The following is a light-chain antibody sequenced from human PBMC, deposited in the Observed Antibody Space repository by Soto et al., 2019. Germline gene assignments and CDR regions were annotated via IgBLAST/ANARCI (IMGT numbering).Light chain of an antibody. V-gene: IGKV3-15*01. CDR2: GAS. CDR3: HQYNFWPRGT. CDR1: QSVNLN. Sequence: EIMMTQSPGTLSVSPGEGATLSCTASQSVNLNLAWNQQTPGQPPRLLLYGASTRATGIPVRFRGGGSGTEFALTISSLQSEDSAVYYCHQYNFWPRGTCGPGTKVESK. J-gene: IGKJ3*01.